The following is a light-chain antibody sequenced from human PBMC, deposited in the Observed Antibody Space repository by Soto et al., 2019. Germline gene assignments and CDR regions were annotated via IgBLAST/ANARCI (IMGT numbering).Light chain of an antibody. CDR3: SAWDDSLSGYV. Sequence: QSVLTQPPSASGTPGQRVTISCSGSNSNIGTNTVNWYQQLPGTAPKLLIYGNNQRPSGVPDRFSGSKSGTSASLAISGLQSEDDADYYCSAWDDSLSGYVFGTGTKLTVL. CDR1: NSNIGTNT. CDR2: GNN. V-gene: IGLV1-44*01. J-gene: IGLJ1*01.